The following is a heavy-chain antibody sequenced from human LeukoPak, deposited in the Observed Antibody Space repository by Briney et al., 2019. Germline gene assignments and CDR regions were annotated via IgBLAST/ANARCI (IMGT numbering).Heavy chain of an antibody. CDR2: ISSSGSTI. CDR1: GFTFSSYE. CDR3: ARGIVSHYYDSKAYDY. D-gene: IGHD3-22*01. Sequence: GGSLRLSCAASGFTFSSYEMNWVRQAPGKGLEWVSYISSSGSTIYYADSVKGRFTISRDNAKNSLYLQMNSLRSEDTAVYYCARGIVSHYYDSKAYDYWGQGTLVTVSS. V-gene: IGHV3-48*03. J-gene: IGHJ4*02.